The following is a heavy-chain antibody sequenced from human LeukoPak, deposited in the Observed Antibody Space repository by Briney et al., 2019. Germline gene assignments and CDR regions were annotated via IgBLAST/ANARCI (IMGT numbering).Heavy chain of an antibody. CDR2: INGTAINT. D-gene: IGHD6-19*01. CDR1: GFTIMNSA. Sequence: GGSLRLSCTASGFTIMNSAMNWVRQAPGKGLEWVSAINGTAINTDYADSVKGRFTISRDSSKNTLYLQMNSLRAEDTAVYFCLTRSLIAVSGNSYMDVWGKGTTVSVSS. J-gene: IGHJ6*03. V-gene: IGHV3-23*01. CDR3: LTRSLIAVSGNSYMDV.